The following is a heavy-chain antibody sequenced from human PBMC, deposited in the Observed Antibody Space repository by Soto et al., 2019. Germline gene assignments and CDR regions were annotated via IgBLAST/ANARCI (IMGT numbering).Heavy chain of an antibody. D-gene: IGHD3-22*01. CDR1: GYTFTSYG. CDR3: ARCPSIGKYDSSGYYYSDGVNWFDP. CDR2: ISAYNGNT. J-gene: IGHJ5*02. V-gene: IGHV1-18*01. Sequence: GASVKVSCKASGYTFTSYGISWVRQAPGQGLERMGWISAYNGNTNYAQKLQGRVTMTTDTSTSTAYMELRSLRSDDTAVYYCARCPSIGKYDSSGYYYSDGVNWFDPWGQGTLVTVSS.